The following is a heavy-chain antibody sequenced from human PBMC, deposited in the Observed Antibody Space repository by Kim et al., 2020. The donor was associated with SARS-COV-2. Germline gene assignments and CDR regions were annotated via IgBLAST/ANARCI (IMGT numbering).Heavy chain of an antibody. CDR3: ARGGGLTGDDY. CDR2: I. Sequence: IYYADSVKGRFTISRDNAKNSLYLQMNSLGAEDTAVYYCARGGGLTGDDYWGQGTLVTVSS. V-gene: IGHV3-21*01. J-gene: IGHJ4*02. D-gene: IGHD7-27*01.